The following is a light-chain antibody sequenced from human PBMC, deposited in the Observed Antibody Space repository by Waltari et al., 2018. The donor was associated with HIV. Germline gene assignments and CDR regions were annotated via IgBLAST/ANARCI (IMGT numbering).Light chain of an antibody. Sequence: QSALTQPPPASGPPGQSVTLSCTGTRSDVAAHGFVSWYQHHPGKVPKLLIYEVSKRPSGVPDRFSGSKSGNTASLTVSGLQGEDEGDYYCSSYAGSNNYVLFGGGTKLTVL. J-gene: IGLJ2*01. CDR1: RSDVAAHGF. V-gene: IGLV2-8*01. CDR2: EVS. CDR3: SSYAGSNNYVL.